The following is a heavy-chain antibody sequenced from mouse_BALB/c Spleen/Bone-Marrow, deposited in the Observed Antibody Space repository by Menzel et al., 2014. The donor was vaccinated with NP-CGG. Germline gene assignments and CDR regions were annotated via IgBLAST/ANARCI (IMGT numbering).Heavy chain of an antibody. CDR2: ISSGGST. CDR1: GFTFSSYA. Sequence: EVHLVESGGGLVKPGGSLILSCAASGFTFSSYAMSWVRQTPEKRLEWVASISSGGSTYYPDSVKGRFTISGDNARNILYLQMSSLRSEDTAMYYCARDDYDDQYYFDYWGQGTTLTVSS. D-gene: IGHD2-4*01. CDR3: ARDDYDDQYYFDY. J-gene: IGHJ2*01. V-gene: IGHV5-6-5*01.